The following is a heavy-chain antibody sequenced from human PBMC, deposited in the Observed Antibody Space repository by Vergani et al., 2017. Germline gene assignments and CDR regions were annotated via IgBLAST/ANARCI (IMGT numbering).Heavy chain of an antibody. J-gene: IGHJ6*02. V-gene: IGHV1-18*01. CDR2: ISAYNGNT. CDR1: GYTFTSYG. D-gene: IGHD3-16*01. CDR3: AGEPSKGFFWGSYGDYYYYGMDV. Sequence: QVQLVQSGAEVKKPGASVKVSCKASGYTFTSYGISWVRQAPGQGLEWMGWISAYNGNTNYAQKLPGRVTMTPDTSTSTAYMELRSLRSDDTAVYYCAGEPSKGFFWGSYGDYYYYGMDVWGQGTTVTVSS.